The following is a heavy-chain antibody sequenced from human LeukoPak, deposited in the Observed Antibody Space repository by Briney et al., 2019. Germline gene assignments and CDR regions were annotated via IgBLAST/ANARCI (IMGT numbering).Heavy chain of an antibody. Sequence: SQTLSLTCAISGDSVSSNSAAWNWIRQPPSRGLEWLGRTYYRSKWYNDYAVSVKSRITINPDTSKNQFSLQLNSVTPEDTAVYYCARDHYDFWSGIVYYFDYWGQGTLVTVSS. D-gene: IGHD3-3*01. CDR1: GDSVSSNSAA. CDR2: TYYRSKWYN. J-gene: IGHJ4*02. V-gene: IGHV6-1*01. CDR3: ARDHYDFWSGIVYYFDY.